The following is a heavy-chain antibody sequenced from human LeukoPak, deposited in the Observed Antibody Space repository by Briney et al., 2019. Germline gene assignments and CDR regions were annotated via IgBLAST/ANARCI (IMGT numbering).Heavy chain of an antibody. CDR3: ASIAAAGSLGAFDI. CDR2: ISSSSSYI. V-gene: IGHV3-21*01. J-gene: IGHJ3*02. Sequence: GGSLRLSCAASGFTFSSYSMNWVRQAPGKGLEWVSSISSSSSYIYYADSVKGRFTISRDNAKNSLYLQMNSLRAEDTAVYYCASIAAAGSLGAFDIWGQGTTVTVSS. D-gene: IGHD6-13*01. CDR1: GFTFSSYS.